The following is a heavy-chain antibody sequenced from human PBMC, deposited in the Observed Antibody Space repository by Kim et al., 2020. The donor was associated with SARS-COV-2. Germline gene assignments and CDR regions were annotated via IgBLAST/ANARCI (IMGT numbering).Heavy chain of an antibody. CDR3: ARVYSSGWVFDY. CDR1: GFTFSSYA. V-gene: IGHV3-30*04. D-gene: IGHD6-19*01. J-gene: IGHJ4*02. Sequence: GGSLRLSCAASGFTFSSYAMHWVRQAPGKGLEWVAVISYDGSNKYYADSVKGRFTISRDNSKNTLYLQMNSLRAEDTAVYYCARVYSSGWVFDYWGQGTL. CDR2: ISYDGSNK.